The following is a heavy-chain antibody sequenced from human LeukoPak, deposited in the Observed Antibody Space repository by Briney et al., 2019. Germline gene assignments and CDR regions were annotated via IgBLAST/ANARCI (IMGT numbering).Heavy chain of an antibody. J-gene: IGHJ5*02. CDR3: ARVPRYCSGGSCMDWFDP. D-gene: IGHD2-15*01. V-gene: IGHV4-31*03. CDR1: GGSISSGGYC. Sequence: PSETLSLTCTVSGGSISSGGYCWSWIRQHPGKGLEWIGYIYYSGSTYYNPSLKSRVTISVDTSKNQFSLKLSSVTAADTAVYYCARVPRYCSGGSCMDWFDPWGQGTLATVSS. CDR2: IYYSGST.